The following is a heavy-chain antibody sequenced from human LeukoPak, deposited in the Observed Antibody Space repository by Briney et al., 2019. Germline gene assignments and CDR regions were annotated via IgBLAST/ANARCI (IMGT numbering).Heavy chain of an antibody. Sequence: GGSLRLSCAASGFTFSSYGMHWVRQAPGKGLEWVAVIWYDGSNKYYADSVKGRFTFSRDNSKNTLYLQMNSLRAEDTAVYYCASVLDIVATIRGLDYYYGMDVWGQGTTVTVSS. J-gene: IGHJ6*02. CDR1: GFTFSSYG. V-gene: IGHV3-33*01. D-gene: IGHD5-12*01. CDR3: ASVLDIVATIRGLDYYYGMDV. CDR2: IWYDGSNK.